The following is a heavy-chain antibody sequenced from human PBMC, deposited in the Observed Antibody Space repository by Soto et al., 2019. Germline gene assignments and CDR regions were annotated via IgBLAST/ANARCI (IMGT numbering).Heavy chain of an antibody. CDR3: ARLTMAQDAFDI. V-gene: IGHV1-18*01. J-gene: IGHJ3*02. D-gene: IGHD3-10*01. CDR2: ISAYNGKT. CDR1: GYTFTSYG. Sequence: QVQLEQSGAEVKKPGASVKVSCKASGYTFTSYGISWVRQAPGQGLEWMGWISAYNGKTNYAQKLPGRVTLTTDTTTSTAYMELRSLRSDDTAVYYCARLTMAQDAFDIWGQGTMVTVSS.